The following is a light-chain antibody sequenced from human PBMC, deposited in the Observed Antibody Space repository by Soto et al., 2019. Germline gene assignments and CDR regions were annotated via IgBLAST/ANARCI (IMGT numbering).Light chain of an antibody. CDR3: QRYNGLLRGT. V-gene: IGKV3-15*01. J-gene: IGKJ1*01. CDR1: EIVSTE. CDR2: AAS. Sequence: ELEMTQYTTTVAGYTEDRATXSCRASEIVSTELAWYQQRPGQAPRLLMYAASTIPTRIPANFSGGPSGTEFSRTISSLRLMAIAIYYCQRYNGLLRGTFAQGT.